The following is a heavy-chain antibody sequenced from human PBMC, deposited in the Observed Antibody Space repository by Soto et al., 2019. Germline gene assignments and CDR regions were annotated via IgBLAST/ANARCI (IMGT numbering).Heavy chain of an antibody. Sequence: QVQLVQSGAEVKKPGASLKVSCKSSGYTFTGYYMHWVRQAPGQGLEWMGWINPNSGGTNYAQKFQGWVTMTRDTSNSTAYMELSRLRSDDTAVYYCASSLYSSSWYAFDYWGQGTLVTVSS. CDR3: ASSLYSSSWYAFDY. J-gene: IGHJ4*02. D-gene: IGHD6-13*01. CDR1: GYTFTGYY. V-gene: IGHV1-2*04. CDR2: INPNSGGT.